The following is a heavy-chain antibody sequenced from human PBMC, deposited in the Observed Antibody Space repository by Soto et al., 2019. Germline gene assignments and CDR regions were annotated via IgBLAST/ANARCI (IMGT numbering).Heavy chain of an antibody. CDR3: ARDFMIGYYGPIDGGMDF. J-gene: IGHJ6*02. CDR2: IYYSGST. V-gene: IGHV4-59*01. Sequence: SETLSLTCTVSGGSISSYYWSWIRQPPGKGLEWIGYIYYSGSTNYNPSLKSRVTISVDTSKNQFSLKLSSVTAADTAVYYCARDFMIGYYGPIDGGMDFWGQGIMVTVSS. D-gene: IGHD3-10*01. CDR1: GGSISSYY.